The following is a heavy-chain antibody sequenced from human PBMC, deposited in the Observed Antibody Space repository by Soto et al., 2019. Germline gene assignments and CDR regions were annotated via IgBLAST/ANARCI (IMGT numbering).Heavy chain of an antibody. V-gene: IGHV3-74*01. Sequence: EVQLVESGGGLVQPGGSLRLSCAASGFTFSIYWMHWVRQAPGKGPVWVSRIDNAGSSARYADSVKGRFTISRDNAKNTVYLERNSLRAADTAVYYCTRVSGSVSGMDVWGQGTPVTVSS. D-gene: IGHD1-26*01. J-gene: IGHJ6*02. CDR2: IDNAGSSA. CDR1: GFTFSIYW. CDR3: TRVSGSVSGMDV.